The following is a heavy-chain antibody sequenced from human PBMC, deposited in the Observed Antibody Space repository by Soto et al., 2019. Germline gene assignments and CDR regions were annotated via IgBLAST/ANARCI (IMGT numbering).Heavy chain of an antibody. D-gene: IGHD3-9*01. J-gene: IGHJ4*02. CDR2: ISAYNGNT. CDR1: GYTFTSYG. CDR3: ARGADYDILTGYSLPLDSGRFDY. V-gene: IGHV1-18*01. Sequence: ASVKVSCKASGYTFTSYGISWVRQAPGQGLEWMGWISAYNGNTNYAQKLQGRVTMTTDTSTSTAYMELRSLRSDDTAVYYCARGADYDILTGYSLPLDSGRFDYWGQGTLVTVSS.